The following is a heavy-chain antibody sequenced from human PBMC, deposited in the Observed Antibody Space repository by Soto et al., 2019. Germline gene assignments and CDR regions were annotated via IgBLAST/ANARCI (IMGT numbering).Heavy chain of an antibody. CDR1: TLRFSDHT. CDR3: ARRPDAFDI. J-gene: IGHJ3*02. CDR2: INNSGRYT. V-gene: IGHV3-23*01. Sequence: VGSLRLSCTTSTLRFSDHTMSWVRQAPGKGLEWVSDINNSGRYTYYADSVKGRFTISRDNSKNTMFLQMNNLRVEDTAMYYCARRPDAFDIWGQGTMVTVSS.